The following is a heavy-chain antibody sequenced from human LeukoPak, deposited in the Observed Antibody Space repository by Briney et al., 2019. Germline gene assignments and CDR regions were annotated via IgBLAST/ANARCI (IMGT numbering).Heavy chain of an antibody. J-gene: IGHJ5*02. CDR1: GDSVRTNNYY. CDR2: MYYSGST. CDR3: ARAHDSSENWFDL. Sequence: SETLSPTCTVSGDSVRTNNYYWSWIRQPPGKGLEWIGYMYYSGSTYYNPSLKSRVTISVHTSKNQFSLKLSSVTAADTAVYYCARAHDSSENWFDLWGQGTLVTVSS. V-gene: IGHV4-30-4*01. D-gene: IGHD3-22*01.